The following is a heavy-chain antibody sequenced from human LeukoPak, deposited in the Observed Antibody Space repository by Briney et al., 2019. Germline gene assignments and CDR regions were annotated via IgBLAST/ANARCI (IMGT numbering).Heavy chain of an antibody. CDR2: VSFDGSDK. CDR3: ARDGPYGDRTFDY. CDR1: GFTFSSYA. J-gene: IGHJ4*02. D-gene: IGHD4-17*01. V-gene: IGHV3-30*04. Sequence: GGSLRLSCAASGFTFSSYAMHWVRQAPGKGLEWVAVVSFDGSDKFYADSVKGRFTISRDNSKNTLYLQLNSPRTEDTAVYYCARDGPYGDRTFDYWGQGTLVTVSS.